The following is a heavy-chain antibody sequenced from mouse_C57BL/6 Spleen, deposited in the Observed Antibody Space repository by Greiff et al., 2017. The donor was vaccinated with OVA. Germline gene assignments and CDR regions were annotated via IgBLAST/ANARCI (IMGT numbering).Heavy chain of an antibody. V-gene: IGHV2-9-1*01. CDR2: IWTGGGT. CDR3: ARGRDYFDY. D-gene: IGHD6-1*01. Sequence: VQRVESGPGLVAPSQSLSITCTVSGFSFTSYAISWVRQPPGKGLEWLGVIWTGGGTNYNSALISSLSISTDNSKRQVFLKMNSLHTDDTARCYCARGRDYFDYWGQGTTLTVSS. CDR1: GFSFTSYA. J-gene: IGHJ2*01.